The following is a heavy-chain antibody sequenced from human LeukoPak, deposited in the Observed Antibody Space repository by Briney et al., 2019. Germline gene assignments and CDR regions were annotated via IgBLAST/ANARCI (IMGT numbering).Heavy chain of an antibody. CDR2: ISSSSSYI. CDR3: ARVRWDQPLDY. CDR1: GFTVSSNY. Sequence: GGSLRLSCAASGFTVSSNYMSWVRQAPGKGLEWVSSISSSSSYIYYADSVKGRFTISRDNAKNSLYLQMNSLRAEDTAVYYCARVRWDQPLDYWGQGTLVTVSS. J-gene: IGHJ4*02. D-gene: IGHD1-26*01. V-gene: IGHV3-21*01.